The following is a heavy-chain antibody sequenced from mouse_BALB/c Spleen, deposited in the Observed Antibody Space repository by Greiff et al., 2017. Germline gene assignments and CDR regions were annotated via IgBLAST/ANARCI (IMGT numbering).Heavy chain of an antibody. V-gene: IGHV5-17*02. CDR1: GFTFSSFG. Sequence: EVQLVESGGGLVQPGGSRKLSCAASGFTFSSFGMHWVRQAPEKGLEWVAYISSGSSTIYYADTVKGRFTISRDNPKNTLFLQMTSLRSEDTAMYYCAREGGGTTAPDVWGAGTTVTVSS. CDR2: ISSGSSTI. J-gene: IGHJ1*01. CDR3: AREGGGTTAPDV. D-gene: IGHD1-2*01.